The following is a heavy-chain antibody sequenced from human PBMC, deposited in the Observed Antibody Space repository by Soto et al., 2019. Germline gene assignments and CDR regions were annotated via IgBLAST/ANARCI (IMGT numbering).Heavy chain of an antibody. CDR3: AKDRGLLD. Sequence: EVQLLESGGGLVQPGGSLRLYCAASGFTFSSYAMSWVRQATGKGLEWVSAISGSGGRTYYADSVKGRFTIARDNSKNTLYLKMNSLRAVDTAVYYCAKDRGLLDWGQGTLVNVSS. CDR1: GFTFSSYA. V-gene: IGHV3-23*01. CDR2: ISGSGGRT. J-gene: IGHJ4*02. D-gene: IGHD2-8*02.